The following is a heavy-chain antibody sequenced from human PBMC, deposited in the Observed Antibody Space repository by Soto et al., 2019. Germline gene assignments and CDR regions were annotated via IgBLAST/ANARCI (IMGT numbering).Heavy chain of an antibody. CDR1: GGSISSYY. V-gene: IGHV4-59*01. CDR2: IYYSGST. Sequence: QVQLQESGPGLVKPSETLSLTCTVSGGSISSYYWSWIRQPPGKGLEWIGYIYYSGSTNYNPSLKRRVTISVDTSKNQFSLKLSSVTAADTAVYYCARGRAVAGTKWDYYFDYWGQGTLVTVSS. J-gene: IGHJ4*02. CDR3: ARGRAVAGTKWDYYFDY. D-gene: IGHD6-19*01.